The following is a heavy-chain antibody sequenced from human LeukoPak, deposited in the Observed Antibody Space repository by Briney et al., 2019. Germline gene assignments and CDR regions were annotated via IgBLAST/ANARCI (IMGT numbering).Heavy chain of an antibody. Sequence: SETLSLTCVVYGESFSGYYWTWIRQPPGKGLEWIGEIIDTGSTKYNSSLKSRVTISVDTSKNQFSLKLSSVTAADTAVYYCARTLSSGYPNYYYYMDVWGKGTTVTVSS. J-gene: IGHJ6*03. V-gene: IGHV4-34*12. CDR2: IIDTGST. D-gene: IGHD3-22*01. CDR3: ARTLSSGYPNYYYYMDV. CDR1: GESFSGYY.